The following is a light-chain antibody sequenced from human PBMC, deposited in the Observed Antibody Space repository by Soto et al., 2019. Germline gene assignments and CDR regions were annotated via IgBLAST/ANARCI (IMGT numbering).Light chain of an antibody. CDR2: AAS. CDR3: QQSYSSLALT. Sequence: DIQMTQSPSSLSASVGDRVTITCRASQSINSYLNWYQQKPGKAPKLLIYAASNLQSGVPSRFSGGGSGTDFTLTISSLQPEDFATYDCQQSYSSLALTFGGGTRVEIK. CDR1: QSINSY. V-gene: IGKV1-39*01. J-gene: IGKJ4*01.